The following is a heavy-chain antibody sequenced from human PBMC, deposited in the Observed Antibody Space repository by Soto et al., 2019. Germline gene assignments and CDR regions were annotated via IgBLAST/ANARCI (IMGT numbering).Heavy chain of an antibody. Sequence: PSETLSLTCTVSGDSIINYYWSWIRQPPGKGLEWIGYIYYSGNTNYNPSLNPSLKSRVTMSVDTSKNQVSLNLSFVTAADTAVYYCARPRYPGIADHFDYWGQGTLVTVSS. J-gene: IGHJ4*02. CDR3: ARPRYPGIADHFDY. CDR2: IYYSGNT. D-gene: IGHD6-13*01. V-gene: IGHV4-59*08. CDR1: GDSIINYY.